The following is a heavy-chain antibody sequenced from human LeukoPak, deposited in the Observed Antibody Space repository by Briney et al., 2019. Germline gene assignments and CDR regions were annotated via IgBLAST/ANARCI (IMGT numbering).Heavy chain of an antibody. J-gene: IGHJ4*02. D-gene: IGHD6-13*01. CDR1: GFTFSSYE. Sequence: PGASLRLSCAASGFTFSSYEMNWVRQAPGKGLEWISYISSRSHTIQYADSVKGRFTISRDNAQNSLFLQMNSLRAEDTAVYYCARELAAAGTGYFDYWGQGTMVTVSS. CDR3: ARELAAAGTGYFDY. V-gene: IGHV3-48*03. CDR2: ISSRSHTI.